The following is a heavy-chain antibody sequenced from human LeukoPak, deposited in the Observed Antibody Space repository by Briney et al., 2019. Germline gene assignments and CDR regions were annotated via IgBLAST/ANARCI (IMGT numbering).Heavy chain of an antibody. CDR3: ARVAVIYQYYMNV. J-gene: IGHJ6*03. V-gene: IGHV3-7*01. Sequence: GGSLRLSCAASGFSVSSNYMSWVRQAPGKGLEWVGNIRQDGSETYYGDSAKGRFTISRDNAKNSLYIQLNSLTGEDTGVYYCARVAVIYQYYMNVWGRGTMVTVSS. D-gene: IGHD5-12*01. CDR2: IRQDGSET. CDR1: GFSVSSNY.